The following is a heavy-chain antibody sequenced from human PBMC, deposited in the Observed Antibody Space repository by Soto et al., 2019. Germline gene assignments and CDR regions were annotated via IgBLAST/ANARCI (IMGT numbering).Heavy chain of an antibody. CDR2: ISGSGDDT. CDR1: GFTFSIYA. V-gene: IGHV3-23*04. D-gene: IGHD6-19*01. J-gene: IGHJ6*02. CDR3: AKVDRYSSGWSSYAPEYYYYSMDV. Sequence: EVQLVESGGGVVQPGGSLRLSCAASGFTFSIYALSWVRQTPGKGLEWVSAISGSGDDTYYTDSVKGRFTISRDNSKNTLYLQMSSLRAEDTAIYYCAKVDRYSSGWSSYAPEYYYYSMDVWGQGTTVTVSS.